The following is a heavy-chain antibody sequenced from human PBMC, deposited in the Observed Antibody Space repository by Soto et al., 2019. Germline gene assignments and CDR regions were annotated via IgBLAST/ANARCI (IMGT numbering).Heavy chain of an antibody. D-gene: IGHD2-2*01. CDR1: GYSFTIYW. Sequence: GESLKISCKGSGYSFTIYWIGWVRQMPGKGLEWMGIIYPGDSDTRYSPSFQGQVTISADKSISTAYLQWSSLKASDTAMYYCATCRXSCYSNPSYHYYYGMDVWGQGTTVTVSS. J-gene: IGHJ6*02. CDR3: ATCRXSCYSNPSYHYYYGMDV. V-gene: IGHV5-51*01. CDR2: IYPGDSDT.